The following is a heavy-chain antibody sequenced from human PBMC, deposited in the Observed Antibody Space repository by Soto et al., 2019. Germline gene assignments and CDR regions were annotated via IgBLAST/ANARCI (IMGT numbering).Heavy chain of an antibody. CDR3: ARLTEAERH. V-gene: IGHV3-53*01. J-gene: IGHJ4*02. CDR1: GFIFSSSH. CDR2: LYNHGKT. Sequence: EVQLVESGGGLTQPGGSLRLSCVVSGFIFSSSHMIWVRQAPGKGLEGVSILYNHGKTNYVDSVKGRLTITRDNSQNTVYLQMNRLRVEDTAVYYCARLTEAERHWGQGALVNVSS. D-gene: IGHD1-1*01.